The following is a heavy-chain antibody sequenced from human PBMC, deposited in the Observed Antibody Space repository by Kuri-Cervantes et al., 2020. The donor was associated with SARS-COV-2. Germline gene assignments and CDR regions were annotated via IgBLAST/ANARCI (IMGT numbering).Heavy chain of an antibody. J-gene: IGHJ4*02. CDR2: ISSSSTI. V-gene: IGHV3-69-1*01. D-gene: IGHD2-15*01. CDR3: AKGYCSGGSCSPDY. Sequence: GGSLRLSCAASGFTFSDYYMNWVRQAPGKGLEWVSSISSSSTIYYADSVKGRFTISRDNSKNTLYLQMNSLRAEDTAVYYCAKGYCSGGSCSPDYWGQGTLVTVSS. CDR1: GFTFSDYY.